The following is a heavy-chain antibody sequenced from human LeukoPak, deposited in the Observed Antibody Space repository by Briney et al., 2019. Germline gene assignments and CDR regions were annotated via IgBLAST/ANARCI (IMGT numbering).Heavy chain of an antibody. J-gene: IGHJ4*01. CDR2: IHTDGIST. CDR3: STDPRLLTY. Sequence: GGSLRLSCAASGFTFSNYWMHWVRHAPGKGLVWVSRIHTDGISTTYADSVKGRFTISRDNARTSLYLQMNSLGPDDTALYYCSTDPRLLTYWGHGTLVTVSS. CDR1: GFTFSNYW. V-gene: IGHV3-74*01. D-gene: IGHD2-8*01.